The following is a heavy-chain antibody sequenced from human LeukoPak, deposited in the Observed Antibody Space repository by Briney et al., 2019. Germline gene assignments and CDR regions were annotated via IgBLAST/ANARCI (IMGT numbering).Heavy chain of an antibody. J-gene: IGHJ3*02. V-gene: IGHV3-30*02. D-gene: IGHD6-19*01. CDR2: ISYDGSIK. Sequence: PGGSLRLSCAASGFTFSSYGMHWVRQAPGKGLEWVALISYDGSIKYHADSVKGRFTISRDNSKNTLYLQMNSLRPEDTALYYCAKDQDSSGLRRAFDIWGLGTMVTVSS. CDR3: AKDQDSSGLRRAFDI. CDR1: GFTFSSYG.